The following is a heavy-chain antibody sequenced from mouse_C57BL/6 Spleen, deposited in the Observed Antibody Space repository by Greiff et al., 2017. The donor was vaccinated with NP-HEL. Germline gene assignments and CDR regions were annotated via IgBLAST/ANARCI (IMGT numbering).Heavy chain of an antibody. CDR1: GYTFTDYN. CDR2: INPNNGGT. Sequence: EVKLQESGPELVKPGASVKMSCKASGYTFTDYNMHWVKQSHGKSLEWIGYINPNNGGTSYNQKFKGKATLTVNKSSSTAYMELRSLTSEDSAVYYCARTAGHYSARFDYWGQGTTLTVSS. D-gene: IGHD1-2*01. CDR3: ARTAGHYSARFDY. V-gene: IGHV1-22*01. J-gene: IGHJ2*01.